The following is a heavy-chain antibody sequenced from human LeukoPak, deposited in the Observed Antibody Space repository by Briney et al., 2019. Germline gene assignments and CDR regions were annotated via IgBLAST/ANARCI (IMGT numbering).Heavy chain of an antibody. D-gene: IGHD3-22*01. J-gene: IGHJ4*02. V-gene: IGHV1-2*02. CDR2: INPNSGGT. CDR3: AATRNYYDSRWDY. CDR1: GYTFTGYY. Sequence: VASVKVSCKASGYTFTGYYMHWVRQAPGQGLEWMGWINPNSGGTNYAQKFQGRVTMTRDTSISTAYVELSRLRSDDTAVYYCAATRNYYDSRWDYWGQGTLVTVSS.